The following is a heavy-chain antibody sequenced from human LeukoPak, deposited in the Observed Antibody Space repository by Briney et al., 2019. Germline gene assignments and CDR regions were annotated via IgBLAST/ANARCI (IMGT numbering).Heavy chain of an antibody. CDR1: GRSLSSYY. V-gene: IGHV4-59*01. CDR3: AREREGYDSSGYYSYNWFDP. D-gene: IGHD3-22*01. J-gene: IGHJ5*02. Sequence: SSQTLSLTCTVSGRSLSSYYWSWIRQPPGKGLEWIGYIYYSGSTNYNPSLKSRVTISVDTSKNQFSLKLSSVTAADTAVYYCAREREGYDSSGYYSYNWFDPWGQGTLVTVSS. CDR2: IYYSGST.